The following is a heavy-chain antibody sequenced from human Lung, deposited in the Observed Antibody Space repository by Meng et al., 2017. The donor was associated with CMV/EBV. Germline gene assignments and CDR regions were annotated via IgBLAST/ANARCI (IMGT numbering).Heavy chain of an antibody. V-gene: IGHV3-15*01. CDR2: IKSKTDGETT. J-gene: IGHJ4*02. CDR1: GFTFSNAW. Sequence: EVQLVESGGGLVKPGGSLRLSCAGSGFTFSNAWMGWVRQAPGKGLEWVGRIKSKTDGETTDYTAPVKGRFTISRDDSKNTLYLQMNSLKTEDTAVYYCIWNDLGDYWGQGTLVTVSS. CDR3: IWNDLGDY. D-gene: IGHD1-1*01.